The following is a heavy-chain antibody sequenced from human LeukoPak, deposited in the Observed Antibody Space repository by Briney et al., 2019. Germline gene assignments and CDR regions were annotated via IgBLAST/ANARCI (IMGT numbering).Heavy chain of an antibody. CDR3: ARLIAVAGYHDAFDI. Sequence: SETLSLTCTVSGGSISSYYWSWIRQPPGKGLEWIGYIYYSGSTNYNPSLKSRATISVDTSKNQFSLKLSSVTAADTAVYYCARLIAVAGYHDAFDIWGQGTMVTVSS. CDR1: GGSISSYY. CDR2: IYYSGST. V-gene: IGHV4-59*08. J-gene: IGHJ3*02. D-gene: IGHD6-19*01.